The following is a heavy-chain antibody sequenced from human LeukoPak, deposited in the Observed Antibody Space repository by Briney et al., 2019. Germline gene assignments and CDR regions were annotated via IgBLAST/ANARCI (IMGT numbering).Heavy chain of an antibody. J-gene: IGHJ4*02. CDR3: ARMYCSGGSCYGDDY. CDR1: GFTFTSYA. D-gene: IGHD2-15*01. CDR2: INTNTGNP. V-gene: IGHV7-4-1*02. Sequence: GGSLRLSCAASGFTFTSYAMNWVRQAPGQGLEWMGWINTNTGNPTYAQGFTGRFVFSLDTSVSTAYLQISSLKAEDTAVYYCARMYCSGGSCYGDDYWGQGTLVTVSS.